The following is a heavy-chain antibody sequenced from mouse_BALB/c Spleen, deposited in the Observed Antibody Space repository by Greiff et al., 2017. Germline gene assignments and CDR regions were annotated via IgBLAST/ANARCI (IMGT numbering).Heavy chain of an antibody. Sequence: EVQLVESGGGLVKPGGSLKLSCAASGFTFSSYAMSWVRQTPEKRLEWVASISSGGSTYYPDSVKGRFTISRDNARNILYLQMSSLRSEDTAMYYCARGSNYNYWGQGTTLTVSS. D-gene: IGHD2-5*01. V-gene: IGHV5-6-5*01. CDR3: ARGSNYNY. CDR1: GFTFSSYA. J-gene: IGHJ2*01. CDR2: ISSGGST.